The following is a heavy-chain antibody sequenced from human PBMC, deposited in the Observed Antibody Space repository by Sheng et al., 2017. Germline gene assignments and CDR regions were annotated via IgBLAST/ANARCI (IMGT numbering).Heavy chain of an antibody. D-gene: IGHD6-13*01. CDR3: ANGYSSSWNDEGAIFDY. CDR2: ISYDGSNK. V-gene: IGHV3-30*18. CDR1: GFTFSSYG. Sequence: QVQLVESGGGVVQPGRSLRLSCAASGFTFSSYGMHWVRQAPGKGLEWVAVISYDGSNKYYADSVKGRFTISRDNSKNTLYLQMNSLRAEDTAVYYCANGYSSSWNDEGAIFDYWGQGTLVTVSS. J-gene: IGHJ4*02.